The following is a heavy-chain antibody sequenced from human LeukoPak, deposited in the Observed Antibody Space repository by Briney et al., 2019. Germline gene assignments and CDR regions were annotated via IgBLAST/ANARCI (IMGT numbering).Heavy chain of an antibody. CDR1: GFTITSWS. Sequence: GGSLRLSCAVSGFTITSWSMNWVRQAPGKGLEGLSYISSGGSPIYYADSVKGRFTISRDDAKNLVYLQMNSLRAEDTAVYYCTYLRTPYYNDKWVDPWGQGALVTVSS. D-gene: IGHD3/OR15-3a*01. CDR2: ISSGGSPI. J-gene: IGHJ5*02. CDR3: TYLRTPYYNDKWVDP. V-gene: IGHV3-48*04.